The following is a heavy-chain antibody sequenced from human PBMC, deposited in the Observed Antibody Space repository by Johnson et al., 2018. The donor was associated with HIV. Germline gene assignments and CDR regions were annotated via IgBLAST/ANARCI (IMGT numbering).Heavy chain of an antibody. V-gene: IGHV3-11*04. CDR3: ARPEINCSSSSCQKEGAFDI. J-gene: IGHJ3*02. CDR2: ISSSGSTI. D-gene: IGHD2-2*01. CDR1: GFTFSDYY. Sequence: QVQLVESGGGLVKPGGSLRLSCAASGFTFSDYYMSWIRQAPGKGLAWVSSISSSGSTIYYADSVKGRFTIPRDNHKNSLYLKMNRLRAEDTDVYYCARPEINCSSSSCQKEGAFDIWGQGTMVTVSS.